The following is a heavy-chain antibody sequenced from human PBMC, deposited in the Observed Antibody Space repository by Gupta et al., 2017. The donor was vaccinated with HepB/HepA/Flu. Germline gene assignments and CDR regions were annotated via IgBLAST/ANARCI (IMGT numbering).Heavy chain of an antibody. Sequence: EVQLVESGGGLVQPGGPLRLSCAASGFTFSSYEMNWVRQAPGKGLEWVSYISSDVSTIYYADSVKGRFTISRDNAKNSLYLQMNSLRAEDTAVYYCAREYGSGSQFDYWGQGTLVTVSS. CDR2: ISSDVSTI. D-gene: IGHD3-10*01. J-gene: IGHJ4*02. V-gene: IGHV3-48*03. CDR1: GFTFSSYE. CDR3: AREYGSGSQFDY.